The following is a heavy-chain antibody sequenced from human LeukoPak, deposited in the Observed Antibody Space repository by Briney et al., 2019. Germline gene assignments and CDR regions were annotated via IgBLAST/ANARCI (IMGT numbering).Heavy chain of an antibody. CDR1: GFTFSSYW. V-gene: IGHV3-7*01. Sequence: PGGSLRLSCAASGFTFSSYWMSWVRQAPGKGLGWVANIKQDGSEKYYVDSVKGRFTISRDNAKNSLYLQMNSLRAEDTAVYYCAREGFTMVPTAPDYWGQGTLVTVSS. CDR2: IKQDGSEK. J-gene: IGHJ4*02. CDR3: AREGFTMVPTAPDY. D-gene: IGHD3-10*01.